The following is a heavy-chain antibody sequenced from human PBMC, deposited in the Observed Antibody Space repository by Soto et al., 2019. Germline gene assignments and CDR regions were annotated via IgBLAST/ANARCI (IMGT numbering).Heavy chain of an antibody. CDR2: INPSGGST. CDR1: GYTFTSYY. D-gene: IGHD2-21*02. Sequence: QVQLMQSGAEVKKPGASVTISCKASGYTFTSYYIHWVRQAPRQGLEWMAIINPSGGSTNYAQKLRGRGNGKRDTDKSKGNMGPSQPNTEDHARYYCARDLTAADYWGQGTLVTVSS. J-gene: IGHJ4*02. CDR3: ARDLTAADY. V-gene: IGHV1-46*04.